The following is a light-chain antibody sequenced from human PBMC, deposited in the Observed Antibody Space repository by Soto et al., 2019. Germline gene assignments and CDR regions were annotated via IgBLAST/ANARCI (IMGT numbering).Light chain of an antibody. CDR1: QSISNW. CDR3: QQYNSN. J-gene: IGKJ3*01. Sequence: DIQMTQSPSTLSASVGDKVTITCRASQSISNWLAWYQQKPGKAPKLLIYKASTLQSGVPSRFSGSGSGTEFTLTSSSLQPDDFATYYCQQYNSNFGPGTKVDIK. V-gene: IGKV1-5*03. CDR2: KAS.